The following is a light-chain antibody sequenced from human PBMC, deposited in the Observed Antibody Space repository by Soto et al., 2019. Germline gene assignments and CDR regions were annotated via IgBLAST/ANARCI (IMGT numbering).Light chain of an antibody. Sequence: DIQMTQSPSTLSASVGDRVTITCRASQSISGWLAWYQQKAGKAPKLLIYKASTLESAVPSRFSGSGSGTEFTLTISSLQPHDSATYYCQQYNRYPYNFGQGTKVDI. CDR3: QQYNRYPYN. CDR2: KAS. V-gene: IGKV1-5*03. CDR1: QSISGW. J-gene: IGKJ2*01.